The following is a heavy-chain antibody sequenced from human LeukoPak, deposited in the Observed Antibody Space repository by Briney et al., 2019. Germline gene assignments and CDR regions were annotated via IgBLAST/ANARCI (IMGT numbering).Heavy chain of an antibody. D-gene: IGHD1-1*01. CDR1: GGSISSYY. J-gene: IGHJ4*02. Sequence: ETLSLTCTVSGGSISSYYMSWVRQAPGKGLEWVSVIYSGGRTYYADSVKGRFTMSRDNSKNTLYFQMNSLTAEDTAVYFCARGTWNPALLDSWGQGTLVTVSS. CDR3: ARGTWNPALLDS. CDR2: IYSGGRT. V-gene: IGHV3-53*01.